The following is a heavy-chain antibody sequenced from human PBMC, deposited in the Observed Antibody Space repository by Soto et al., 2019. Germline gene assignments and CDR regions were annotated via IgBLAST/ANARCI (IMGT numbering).Heavy chain of an antibody. CDR2: IYWHDDK. J-gene: IGHJ4*02. Sequence: GSGPTLVNSTQTLTLTCTFSGFSLTTTGVGVSWIRQPPGKALEWLAVIYWHDDKRYSPSLKSRLTITKDTSKNQVVLTMTNMDPVDTATYYCAHRGGAAVGLYYFDYWGQGALVTVSS. V-gene: IGHV2-5*01. D-gene: IGHD6-13*01. CDR1: GFSLTTTGVG. CDR3: AHRGGAAVGLYYFDY.